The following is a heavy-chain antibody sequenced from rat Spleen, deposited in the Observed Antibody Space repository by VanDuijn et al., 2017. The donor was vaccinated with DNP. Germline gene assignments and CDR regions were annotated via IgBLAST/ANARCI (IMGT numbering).Heavy chain of an antibody. J-gene: IGHJ1*01. CDR2: FSTSGGST. V-gene: IGHV5S13*01. D-gene: IGHD3-1*01. CDR3: ARGSTSIYWYFDF. CDR1: GFTFSNYG. Sequence: EVQLVESGGGLVQPGRSLKLSCAASGFTFSNYGMAWVRQAPKKGLEWVAAFSTSGGSTYYADSVKGRFTISRDDAKSGLYLQMNSLKSEDTATYYCARGSTSIYWYFDFWGPGTMVTVSS.